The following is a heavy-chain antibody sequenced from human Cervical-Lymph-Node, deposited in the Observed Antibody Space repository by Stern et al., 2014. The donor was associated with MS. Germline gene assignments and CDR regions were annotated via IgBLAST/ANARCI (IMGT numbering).Heavy chain of an antibody. J-gene: IGHJ6*02. V-gene: IGHV1-3*01. D-gene: IGHD4-17*01. Sequence: QVQLVQSGAEVKKPGASVKVSCKASGYTFTSYAMHWVRQAPGQRLEWIGWINAGNGNTKYSQKFQGRVTITRDTSASTAYMELSSLRSEDTAVYYCARVGTYGDDYGMDVWGQGTTVTVSS. CDR2: INAGNGNT. CDR3: ARVGTYGDDYGMDV. CDR1: GYTFTSYA.